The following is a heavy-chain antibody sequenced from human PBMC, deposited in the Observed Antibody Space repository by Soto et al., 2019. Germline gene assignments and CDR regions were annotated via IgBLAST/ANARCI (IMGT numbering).Heavy chain of an antibody. CDR1: GFSFSSYG. D-gene: IGHD6-13*01. CDR2: IWHDGSKK. CDR3: ARGSIVAAEYGMDV. J-gene: IGHJ6*02. V-gene: IGHV3-33*01. Sequence: QVRLVESGGGVVQPGRSLRLSCAASGFSFSSYGMHWVRQAPGKGLEWVAVIWHDGSKKYYADSVKGRLIISRDNSKNTLYVQINSLRAEDTAGYFCARGSIVAAEYGMDVWGQGTTVTAS.